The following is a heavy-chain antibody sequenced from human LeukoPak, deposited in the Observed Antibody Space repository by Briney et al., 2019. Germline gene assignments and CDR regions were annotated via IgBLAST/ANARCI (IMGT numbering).Heavy chain of an antibody. D-gene: IGHD3-22*01. J-gene: IGHJ4*01. CDR3: ARAHDSSGFQAY. CDR1: GYTFTSYD. V-gene: IGHV1-8*01. CDR2: MNPNSGNT. Sequence: ASVKVSCKASGYTFTSYDINWVRQATGQGLEWMGWMNPNSGNTGYAQKFQGRVTMTRNTSISTAYMELGSLRSEDTAVYYCARAHDSSGFQAYWSHGTLVTVSS.